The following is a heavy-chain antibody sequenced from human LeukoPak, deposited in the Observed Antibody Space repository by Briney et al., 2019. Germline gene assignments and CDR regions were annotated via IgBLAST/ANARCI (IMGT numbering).Heavy chain of an antibody. CDR2: IYYTGGT. V-gene: IGHV4-31*03. J-gene: IGHJ4*02. D-gene: IGHD1-1*01. Sequence: PSQTLSLTCTVSGGSISGGGYFWTWIRQLPGKGLEWIGYIYYTGGTYYNPSLKSRVTISVDTSKNQFSLNPNSVSAADTAVYYCARDLEVGGTCRLDYWGQGTLVTVSS. CDR3: ARDLEVGGTCRLDY. CDR1: GGSISGGGYF.